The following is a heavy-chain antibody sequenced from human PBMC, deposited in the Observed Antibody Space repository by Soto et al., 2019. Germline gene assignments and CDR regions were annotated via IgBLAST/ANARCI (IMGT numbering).Heavy chain of an antibody. CDR2: IGTAGDT. D-gene: IGHD2-15*01. V-gene: IGHV3-13*01. J-gene: IGHJ4*02. CDR1: GFTFSGFD. CDR3: ARGQEVGAHFFDS. Sequence: SGGSLRLSCEASGFTFSGFDMHCVRQPTGKGLEWVSTIGTAGDTYYAVSVTGRFTISRDNAKNSLSLQMNSLRAGDTAVYFCARGQEVGAHFFDSWGQGTQVTSPQ.